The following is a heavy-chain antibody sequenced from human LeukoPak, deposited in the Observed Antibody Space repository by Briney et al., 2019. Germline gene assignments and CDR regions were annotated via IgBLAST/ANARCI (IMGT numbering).Heavy chain of an antibody. J-gene: IGHJ5*02. CDR1: GYTFTSYG. CDR2: ISAYNGNT. CDR3: ARGLFTTVADNWFDP. Sequence: GASVKVSCKASGYTFTSYGISWVRQAPGQGLEWMGWISAYNGNTNYAQKFQGRVTMTRDTSISTAYMELSRLRSDDTAVYYCARGLFTTVADNWFDPWGQGTLVTVSS. D-gene: IGHD4-23*01. V-gene: IGHV1-18*01.